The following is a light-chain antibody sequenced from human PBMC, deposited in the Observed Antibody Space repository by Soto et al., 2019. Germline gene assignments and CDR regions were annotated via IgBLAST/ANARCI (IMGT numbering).Light chain of an antibody. J-gene: IGKJ1*01. CDR3: QQYNNLPPVMT. Sequence: EIVMTQSPATLSVSPGERATLSCRASQSVGSNLAWYQQKPGQAPRLRIYGASTRATGIPARFSGSGSGTEFTLTISSLQSEDFAIYVCQQYNNLPPVMTFGQVTKVEIK. CDR2: GAS. V-gene: IGKV3-15*01. CDR1: QSVGSN.